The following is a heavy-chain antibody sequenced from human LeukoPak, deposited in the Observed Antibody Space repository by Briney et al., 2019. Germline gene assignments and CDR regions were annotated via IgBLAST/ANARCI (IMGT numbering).Heavy chain of an antibody. J-gene: IGHJ4*02. V-gene: IGHV3-43*02. CDR1: GFTFDDYA. CDR3: AKDKEAFIAAAGEIFDY. D-gene: IGHD6-13*01. Sequence: GGSLRLSCAASGFTFDDYAMHWVRQAPGKGLEWVSLISGDGGSTYYADSVKGRFTISRGNSKNSLYLQMNSLRTEDTALYYCAKDKEAFIAAAGEIFDYWGQGTLVTVSS. CDR2: ISGDGGST.